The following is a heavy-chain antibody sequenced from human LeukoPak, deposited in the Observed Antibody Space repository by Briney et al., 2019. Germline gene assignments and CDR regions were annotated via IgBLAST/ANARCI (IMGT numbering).Heavy chain of an antibody. Sequence: SETLSLTCTVSGGSISSYYWSWIRQPPGKGLEWVGYIYYSGSTNYNPSLKSRVSISVDTSKNQFSPKQSSVTAADTAVYYWARVGYNNYYYYDDMDVWGKGTTVTVSS. J-gene: IGHJ6*03. CDR3: ARVGYNNYYYYDDMDV. V-gene: IGHV4-59*01. CDR1: GGSISSYY. D-gene: IGHD5-24*01. CDR2: IYYSGST.